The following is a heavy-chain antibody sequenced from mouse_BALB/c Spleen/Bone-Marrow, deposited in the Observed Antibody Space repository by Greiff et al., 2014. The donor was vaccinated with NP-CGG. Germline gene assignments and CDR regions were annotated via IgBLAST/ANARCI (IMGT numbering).Heavy chain of an antibody. Sequence: VQLKESGGGLVQPGGSRKLSCAASGFTFSSFGMHWVRQAPEKGLEWVAYISSGSSTIYYAGTVKGRFTISRDNPKNTLFLQMTSLRSEDTAMYYCAAITTVVARYAMDYWGQGTSVTVSS. J-gene: IGHJ4*01. D-gene: IGHD1-1*01. V-gene: IGHV5-17*02. CDR2: ISSGSSTI. CDR1: GFTFSSFG. CDR3: AAITTVVARYAMDY.